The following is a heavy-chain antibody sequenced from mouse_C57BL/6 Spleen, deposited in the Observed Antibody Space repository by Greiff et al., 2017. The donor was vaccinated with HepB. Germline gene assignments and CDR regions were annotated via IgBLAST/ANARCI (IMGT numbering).Heavy chain of an antibody. CDR2: IDPSDSYT. CDR1: GYTFTSYW. J-gene: IGHJ3*01. CDR3: ARSDYDAWFAY. Sequence: QVQLQQPGAELVRPGTSVKLSCKASGYTFTSYWMHWVKQRPGQGLEWIGVIDPSDSYTNYNQKFKGKATLTVDTSSSTAYMQLSSLTSEDSAVYYCARSDYDAWFAYWGQGTLVTVSA. V-gene: IGHV1-59*01. D-gene: IGHD2-4*01.